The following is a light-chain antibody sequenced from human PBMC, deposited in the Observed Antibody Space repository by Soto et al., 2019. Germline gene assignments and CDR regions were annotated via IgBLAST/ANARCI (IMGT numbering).Light chain of an antibody. CDR1: QSVSSSY. CDR3: QQYFSSWT. V-gene: IGKV3-20*01. Sequence: EIVLTQSPGTLSLSPGERATLSCRASQSVSSSYLAWYQHKPGQAPRLLIYGASSRATGIPDRFSGSGSGTDFTLTISGLEPEDFAVYFCQQYFSSWTFGQGTKVEI. CDR2: GAS. J-gene: IGKJ1*01.